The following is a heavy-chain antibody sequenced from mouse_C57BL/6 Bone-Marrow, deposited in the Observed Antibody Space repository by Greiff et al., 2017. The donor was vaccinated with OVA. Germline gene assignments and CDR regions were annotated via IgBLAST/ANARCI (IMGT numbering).Heavy chain of an antibody. J-gene: IGHJ4*01. Sequence: DVMLVESGGDLVKPGGSLKLSCAASGFTFSSYGMSWVRQTPDKRLEWVATISSGGSYTYSPDSVMGRFTIYRDNAKNTLYLQMSGLKSEVSAMYYCARQGGSSHYYAMDYWGQGTSVTVSS. V-gene: IGHV5-6*02. CDR2: ISSGGSYT. D-gene: IGHD1-1*01. CDR1: GFTFSSYG. CDR3: ARQGGSSHYYAMDY.